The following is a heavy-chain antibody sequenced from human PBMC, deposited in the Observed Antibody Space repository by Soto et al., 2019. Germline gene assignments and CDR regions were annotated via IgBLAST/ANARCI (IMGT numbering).Heavy chain of an antibody. CDR1: GFTFSSYG. V-gene: IGHV3-30*18. CDR3: ANSYPIRQWLVPDFDY. Sequence: GGSLRLSCAASGFTFSSYGMHWVRQAPGKGLEWVAVISYDGSNKYYADSVKGRFTISRDNSKNTLYLQMNSLRAEDTAVYYCANSYPIRQWLVPDFDYWGQGTLVTVSS. J-gene: IGHJ4*02. CDR2: ISYDGSNK. D-gene: IGHD6-19*01.